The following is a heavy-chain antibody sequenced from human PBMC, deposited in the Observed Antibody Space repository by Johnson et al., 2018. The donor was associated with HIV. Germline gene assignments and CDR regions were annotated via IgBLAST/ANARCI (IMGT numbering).Heavy chain of an antibody. CDR1: GFTFSSSG. J-gene: IGHJ3*02. D-gene: IGHD2-8*02. CDR2: ISYDGSNK. V-gene: IGHV3-30*18. Sequence: QVQLVESGGGVVQPGRSLRLSCAASGFTFSSSGMHWVRQAPGKGLEWVAVISYDGSNKHYADSVKGRFTISRDNSKNTLYLQMNSLRAEDTAVFYCAKGACTGGVCRYVRGAFDIWGQGTMVTVSS. CDR3: AKGACTGGVCRYVRGAFDI.